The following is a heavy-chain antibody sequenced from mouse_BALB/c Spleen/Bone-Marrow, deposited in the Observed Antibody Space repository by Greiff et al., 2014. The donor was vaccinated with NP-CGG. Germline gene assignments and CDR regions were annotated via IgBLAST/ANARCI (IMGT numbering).Heavy chain of an antibody. CDR1: GFAFSSYD. CDR2: ISSGGSST. Sequence: EVKLMESGGGLVKPGGSLKLSCAASGFAFSSYDMSWVRQTPEKRLEWVAYISSGGSSTYYPDTVKGRFTIPRDNAKNTLYLQMSSLKSEDTAMYYCARPLYYYGSSPFYAMDYWGQGTSVTVSS. V-gene: IGHV5-12-1*01. CDR3: ARPLYYYGSSPFYAMDY. J-gene: IGHJ4*01. D-gene: IGHD1-1*01.